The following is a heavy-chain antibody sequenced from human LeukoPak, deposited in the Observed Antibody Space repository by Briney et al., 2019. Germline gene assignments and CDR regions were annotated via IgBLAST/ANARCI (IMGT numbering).Heavy chain of an antibody. Sequence: GGSLRLSRALSGFTLSSYSMNWVPPAPGKRLEWGSSISRSSGYIYYADASKGRFTISRDNAKNSQYLQMNRLRAEDTAVYYCARDEDYYDSSGYYPIDYWGHGTLVTVSS. J-gene: IGHJ4*01. V-gene: IGHV3-21*01. CDR3: ARDEDYYDSSGYYPIDY. CDR2: ISRSSGYI. D-gene: IGHD3-22*01. CDR1: GFTLSSYS.